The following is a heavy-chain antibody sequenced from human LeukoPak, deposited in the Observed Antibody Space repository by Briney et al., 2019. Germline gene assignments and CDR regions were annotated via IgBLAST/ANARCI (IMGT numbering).Heavy chain of an antibody. CDR3: ARRSGYSGYGRWYFDS. J-gene: IGHJ4*02. CDR2: IYYSGST. V-gene: IGHV4-59*04. Sequence: SETLSLTCTVSSDSISSSYWSWIRQPPGKGLEWIGYIYYSGSTYDNPSLNGRFTISVDTSKSQFSLNLSSVTAADTAVYYCARRSGYSGYGRWYFDSWGQGTLVTVSS. CDR1: SDSISSSY. D-gene: IGHD5-12*01.